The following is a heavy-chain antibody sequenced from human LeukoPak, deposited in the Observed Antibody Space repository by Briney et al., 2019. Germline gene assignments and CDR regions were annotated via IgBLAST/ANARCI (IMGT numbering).Heavy chain of an antibody. CDR3: ARYTSTWYFEY. J-gene: IGHJ4*02. CDR2: TYYRSKWYS. Sequence: SQTLSLTXXXXXXXXSSNSGAWSWXRQSPSRGLEWLGRTYYRSKWYSDYAVSVRSRITINPDTSKNQFSLQLNSVTPEDTAVYYCARYTSTWYFEYWGQGTLVTVSS. V-gene: IGHV6-1*01. D-gene: IGHD6-13*01. CDR1: XXXXSSNSGA.